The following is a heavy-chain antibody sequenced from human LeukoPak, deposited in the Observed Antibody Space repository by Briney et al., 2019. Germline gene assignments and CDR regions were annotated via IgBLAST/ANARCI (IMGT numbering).Heavy chain of an antibody. CDR3: ARAANWGLERDYFDY. J-gene: IGHJ4*02. D-gene: IGHD7-27*01. Sequence: SETLSLTCTVSGGSISSYYWSWIRQPPGKGLEWIGYIYYSGSTYYNPSLKSRLTISVDTSKNQFSLRLTSMTAADTAVYYCARAANWGLERDYFDYWGQGTLVTVSS. CDR1: GGSISSYY. CDR2: IYYSGST. V-gene: IGHV4-59*12.